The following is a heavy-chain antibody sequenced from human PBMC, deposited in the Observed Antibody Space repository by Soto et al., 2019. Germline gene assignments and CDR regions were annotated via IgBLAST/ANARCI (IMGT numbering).Heavy chain of an antibody. J-gene: IGHJ3*02. CDR1: GFTFSSYG. D-gene: IGHD1-26*01. CDR2: ISYDGSNK. Sequence: GGSLRLSCAASGFTFSSYGMHWVRQAPGKGLEWVAVISYDGSNKYYADSVKGRFTISRDNSKNTLYLQMNSLRAEDTAVYYCAKDREERFDIWGQGTMVTVSS. CDR3: AKDREERFDI. V-gene: IGHV3-30*18.